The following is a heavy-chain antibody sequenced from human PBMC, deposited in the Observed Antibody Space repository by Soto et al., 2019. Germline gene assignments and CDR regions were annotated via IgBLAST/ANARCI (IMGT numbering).Heavy chain of an antibody. D-gene: IGHD6-19*01. CDR3: VRMKQWIVPNWCFAF. V-gene: IGHV2-26*01. CDR1: GFLLSNARVG. CDR2: IFSNDGK. J-gene: IGHJ2*01. Sequence: QVTLKEAGPVLVKPTETLKLTCTVSGFLLSNARVGVSWIRQPPGQALECLAHIFSNDGKYYATSLKSRLTISKDTSKRQIIINMTNMNPPERATYYCVRMKQWIVPNWCFAFWGRGSPVTVSS.